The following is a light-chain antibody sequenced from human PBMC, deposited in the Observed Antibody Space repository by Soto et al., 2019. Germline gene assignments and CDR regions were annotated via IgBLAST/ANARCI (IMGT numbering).Light chain of an antibody. Sequence: DVKMTQSPASLSSSLGERVTIICRASQSISVWLAWYQQKPGKAPKLLVYRASRLDSGVPSRFSGIGSGTEFTLTIISLEPDDFATCYCQPEQSYTTFGQGTKVDI. CDR3: QPEQSYTT. CDR1: QSISVW. CDR2: RAS. V-gene: IGKV1-5*03. J-gene: IGKJ1*01.